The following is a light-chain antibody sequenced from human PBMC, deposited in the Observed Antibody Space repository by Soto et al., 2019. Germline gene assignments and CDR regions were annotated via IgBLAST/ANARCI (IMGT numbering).Light chain of an antibody. CDR3: QQARRFPIT. Sequence: DIQMTQSPSSVSASVGDRVTISCRASQDISNWLAWYQQKPGEAPKFLIYAASNLQSGVPSKFSVSGSGTEFTLTISSLQPEDFAVYYCQQARRFPITFGQGTRLEIK. CDR1: QDISNW. J-gene: IGKJ5*01. V-gene: IGKV1-12*01. CDR2: AAS.